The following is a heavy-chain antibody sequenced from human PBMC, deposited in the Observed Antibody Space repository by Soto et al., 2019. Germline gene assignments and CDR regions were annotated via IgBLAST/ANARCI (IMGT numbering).Heavy chain of an antibody. Sequence: QVQLQQWGAGLLKPSETLSLTCAVYGGSFSGYSWTWIRQPPGTGLEWIGQINDSGSTNYNPSLKTRVTISVDTSKNQFSLKLTSVTAAYTAVYYCARDKISGLFDYWGQGALVTVSS. CDR1: GGSFSGYS. J-gene: IGHJ4*02. V-gene: IGHV4-34*01. CDR3: ARDKISGLFDY. CDR2: INDSGST.